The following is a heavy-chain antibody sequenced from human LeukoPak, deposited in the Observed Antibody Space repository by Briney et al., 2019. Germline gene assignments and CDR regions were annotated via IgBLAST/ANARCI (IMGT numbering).Heavy chain of an antibody. Sequence: GGSLRLSCAASGFTFSSYAMSWVRQAPGKGLEWVSAISGSGGSTYYADSVKGRFTISRDNSKNTLYLQMNSLRAEDTAVYYCAGGRRDFSSGWLDYWGQGTLVTVSS. J-gene: IGHJ4*02. D-gene: IGHD6-19*01. CDR1: GFTFSSYA. V-gene: IGHV3-23*01. CDR2: ISGSGGST. CDR3: AGGRRDFSSGWLDY.